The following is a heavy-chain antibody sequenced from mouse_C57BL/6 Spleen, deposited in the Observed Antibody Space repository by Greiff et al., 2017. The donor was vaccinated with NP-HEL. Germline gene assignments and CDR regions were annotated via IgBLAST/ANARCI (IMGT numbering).Heavy chain of an antibody. Sequence: VQLQQSGPELVKPGDSVKISCKASGYSFTGYFMNWVMQSHGKSLEWIGRINPYNGDTFYNQKFKGKATLTVDKSSSTAHMELRSLTSEDSAVYYCARYITTVVATGSMDYWGQGTSVTVSS. CDR3: ARYITTVVATGSMDY. CDR1: GYSFTGYF. D-gene: IGHD1-1*01. J-gene: IGHJ4*01. V-gene: IGHV1-20*01. CDR2: INPYNGDT.